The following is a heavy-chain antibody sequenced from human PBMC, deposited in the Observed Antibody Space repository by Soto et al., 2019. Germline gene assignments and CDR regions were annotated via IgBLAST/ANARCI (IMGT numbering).Heavy chain of an antibody. D-gene: IGHD3-9*01. CDR1: GGTFSSYT. Sequence: QVQLVQSGAEVKKPGSSVKVSCKASGGTFSSYTISWVRQAPGQGLEWMGRIIPILGIANYAQKFQGRVTITADKSTSTAYMELSSLRSEDTAVYYCAIDASYFDWLPHFDYWGQGALVIVSS. CDR2: IIPILGIA. J-gene: IGHJ4*02. V-gene: IGHV1-69*08. CDR3: AIDASYFDWLPHFDY.